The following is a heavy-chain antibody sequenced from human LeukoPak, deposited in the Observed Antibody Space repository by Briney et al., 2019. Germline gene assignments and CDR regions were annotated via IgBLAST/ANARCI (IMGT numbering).Heavy chain of an antibody. V-gene: IGHV3-23*01. Sequence: GGSLRLSCVASGFTFSTYAMSWVRQAPGKGLEWVSAISGSGGSTYYADSVKGRFTISRDNSKNTLYLQMNSLRAEDTALYYCAKDMRDGYNQYYYYGMDVWGQGTTVTVSS. CDR2: ISGSGGST. J-gene: IGHJ6*02. CDR1: GFTFSTYA. CDR3: AKDMRDGYNQYYYYGMDV. D-gene: IGHD5-24*01.